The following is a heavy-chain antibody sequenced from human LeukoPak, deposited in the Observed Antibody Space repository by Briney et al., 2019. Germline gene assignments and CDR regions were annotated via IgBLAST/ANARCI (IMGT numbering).Heavy chain of an antibody. CDR2: IRYDGTNK. V-gene: IGHV3-30*02. J-gene: IGHJ4*02. D-gene: IGHD3-9*01. CDR1: GFTFSSYG. Sequence: PGGSLRLSCAASGFTFSSYGMHWVRQTPGKGLEWVAFIRYDGTNKHYADSVKGRFTISRDNSKNTLYLQMNSLRPEDTAVYYCAREDYDILTGYYRHFDYWGQGTLVTVSS. CDR3: AREDYDILTGYYRHFDY.